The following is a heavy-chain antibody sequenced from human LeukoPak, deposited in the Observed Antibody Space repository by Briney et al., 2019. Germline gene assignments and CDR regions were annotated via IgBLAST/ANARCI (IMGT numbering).Heavy chain of an antibody. Sequence: GESLKISCKGSGYSFTSYWIGWVRQMPGKGLEWMGIIYPGDSDTRYSPSFQGQVTISADKSISTAYLQWSSLKASDTAMYYCARLVPAAKLITDQRRPWFDPWGQGTLVTVSS. D-gene: IGHD6-13*01. CDR1: GYSFTSYW. V-gene: IGHV5-51*01. J-gene: IGHJ5*02. CDR2: IYPGDSDT. CDR3: ARLVPAAKLITDQRRPWFDP.